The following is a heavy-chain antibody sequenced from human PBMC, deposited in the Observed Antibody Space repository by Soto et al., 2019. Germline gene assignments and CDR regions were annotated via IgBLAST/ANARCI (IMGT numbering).Heavy chain of an antibody. J-gene: IGHJ4*02. CDR2: INAGNGNT. CDR3: ARDDSSSWYFDY. CDR1: GYTFTSYA. Sequence: ASVKVSCKASGYTFTSYAMHWVRQAPGQRLEWMGWINAGNGNTKYSQKFQGRVTITRDTSASTAYMELSSLRSEDTAVYYCARDDSSSWYFDYWGQGTLVTVSS. D-gene: IGHD6-13*01. V-gene: IGHV1-3*01.